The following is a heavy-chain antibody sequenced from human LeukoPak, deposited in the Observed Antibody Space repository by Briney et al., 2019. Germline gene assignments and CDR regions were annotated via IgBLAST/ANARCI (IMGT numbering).Heavy chain of an antibody. J-gene: IGHJ4*02. CDR1: GFTFTSSA. CDR3: GAKYYDILTGYYDY. V-gene: IGHV1-58*02. Sequence: SVKVSCKASGFTFTSSAMQWVRQARGQRLEWIGWIVVGSGNTNYAQKFQERVTITRDMSTSTAYMELSSLRSEDTAVYYCGAKYYDILTGYYDYWGQGTLVTVSS. CDR2: IVVGSGNT. D-gene: IGHD3-9*01.